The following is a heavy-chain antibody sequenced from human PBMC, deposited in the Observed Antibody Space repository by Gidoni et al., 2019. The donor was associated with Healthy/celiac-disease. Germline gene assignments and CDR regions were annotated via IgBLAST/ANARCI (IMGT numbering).Heavy chain of an antibody. V-gene: IGHV3-33*08. J-gene: IGHJ4*02. CDR3: AREGKISPFSFDY. CDR1: GFTFSSYG. Sequence: QVQLVDSGWGVVPPGRALRLSCGASGFTFSSYGMNWVRQAPGKGLEWVAVIWYDGSNKYYADSVKGRFTISRDNSKNTLYLQMNSLRAEDTAVYYCAREGKISPFSFDYWGQGTLVTVSS. CDR2: IWYDGSNK.